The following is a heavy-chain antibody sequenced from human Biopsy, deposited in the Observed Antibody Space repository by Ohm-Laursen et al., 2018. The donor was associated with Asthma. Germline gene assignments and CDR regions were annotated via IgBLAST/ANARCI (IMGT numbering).Heavy chain of an antibody. J-gene: IGHJ4*02. D-gene: IGHD1-26*01. CDR1: GFTFDDYA. CDR3: AKELFPGWELRRGPDS. CDR2: ISKDASTQ. V-gene: IGHV3-30*18. Sequence: SLRLSCAASGFTFDDYAMHWVRQAPGKGLEWVGVISKDASTQDYADSVKGRFTISRDNSKNTLFLEMNSLRPEDTAVYYCAKELFPGWELRRGPDSWGQGTQVTVSS.